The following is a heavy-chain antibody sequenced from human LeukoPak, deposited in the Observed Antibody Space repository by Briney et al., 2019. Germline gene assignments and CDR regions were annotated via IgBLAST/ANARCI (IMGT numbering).Heavy chain of an antibody. Sequence: SGPTLVNPTQTLTLTCTFSGLSLSTGGVGVGWIRQPPGKALEWLALIYWDDDKRYSPSLKSRLTIAKDTSKSQVVLAMTNMDPVDTATYYCAHTDYDYVIWGQGTMVTVSS. V-gene: IGHV2-5*02. J-gene: IGHJ3*02. CDR3: AHTDYDYVI. D-gene: IGHD3-16*01. CDR2: IYWDDDK. CDR1: GLSLSTGGVG.